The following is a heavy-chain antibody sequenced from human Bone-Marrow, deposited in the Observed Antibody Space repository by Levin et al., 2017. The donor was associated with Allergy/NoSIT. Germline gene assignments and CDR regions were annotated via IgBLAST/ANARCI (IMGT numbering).Heavy chain of an antibody. D-gene: IGHD4-17*01. CDR2: ISDSGSTM. V-gene: IGHV3-11*01. J-gene: IGHJ2*01. CDR3: ARLDADGEYGDWYFDL. Sequence: PGGSLRLSCVASGFTFSDYYMTWIRQTPGKGLEWLSLISDSGSTMYYADSVKGRFTISRDNAKNSLSLQMNSLRAEDSAVYYCARLDADGEYGDWYFDLWGRGTLVTVSS. CDR1: GFTFSDYY.